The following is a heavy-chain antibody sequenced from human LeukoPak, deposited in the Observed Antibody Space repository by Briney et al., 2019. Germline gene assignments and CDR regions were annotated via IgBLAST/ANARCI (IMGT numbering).Heavy chain of an antibody. V-gene: IGHV3-21*01. CDR2: ISSSSSYI. J-gene: IGHJ4*02. Sequence: GGSLRLSCAASGFTFSSYSMNWVRQAPGKGLEWVSSISSSSSYIYYADSVKGRFTISRDNAKNSLYLQMNSLRAEDTAVYYCARNPARGSCFPCFDYWGQGTLVTVSS. D-gene: IGHD2-15*01. CDR1: GFTFSSYS. CDR3: ARNPARGSCFPCFDY.